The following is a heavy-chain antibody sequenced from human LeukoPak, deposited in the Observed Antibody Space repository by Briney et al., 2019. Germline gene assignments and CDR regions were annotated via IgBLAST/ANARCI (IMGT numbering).Heavy chain of an antibody. CDR2: IIPIFGTA. V-gene: IGHV1-69*13. CDR3: ASDSRWFGELYYYYYGMDV. J-gene: IGHJ6*02. Sequence: SVKVSCKASGYTFTSYGISWVRQAPGQGLEWMGGIIPIFGTANYAQKFQGRVTITADESTSTAYMELSSLRSEDTAVYYCASDSRWFGELYYYYYGMDVWGQGTTVTVSS. CDR1: GYTFTSYG. D-gene: IGHD3-10*01.